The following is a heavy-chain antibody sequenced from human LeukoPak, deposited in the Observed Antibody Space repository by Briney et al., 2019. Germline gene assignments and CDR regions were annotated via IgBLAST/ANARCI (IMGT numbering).Heavy chain of an antibody. Sequence: GGSLRLSCAASGFTFSSYWMSWVRQAPGKGLEWVANIKQDGSEKYYVDSVKGRLTISRDNAKNSLYLQMNSLRAEDTAVYYCARDTGSSWWYYYMDVWGKGTTVTVSS. CDR1: GFTFSSYW. V-gene: IGHV3-7*01. CDR2: IKQDGSEK. D-gene: IGHD6-13*01. J-gene: IGHJ6*03. CDR3: ARDTGSSWWYYYMDV.